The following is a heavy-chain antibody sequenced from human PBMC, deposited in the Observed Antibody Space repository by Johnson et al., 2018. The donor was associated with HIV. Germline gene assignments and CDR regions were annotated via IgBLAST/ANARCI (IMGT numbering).Heavy chain of an antibody. V-gene: IGHV3-30-3*01. J-gene: IGHJ3*02. CDR1: GFTLSSYA. CDR2: ISYDGSNK. CDR3: ARDFKPTYYYDRVVVLGRSEAFDI. D-gene: IGHD3-22*01. Sequence: VHPLESGGGVVQPGRSLRLSCAASGFTLSSYAMHWVRQAPGTGLEWVAVISYDGSNKYYADSVKGRFTISTDNSKNTLYLQMNSLRAEDTAVYYCARDFKPTYYYDRVVVLGRSEAFDIWGQGTMVTVSS.